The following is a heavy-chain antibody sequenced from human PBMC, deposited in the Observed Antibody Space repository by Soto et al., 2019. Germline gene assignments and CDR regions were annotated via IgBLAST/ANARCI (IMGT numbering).Heavy chain of an antibody. CDR3: ARRGYSHGLSYYYYGMDV. D-gene: IGHD5-18*01. V-gene: IGHV1-69*06. CDR1: GGTFSSYA. J-gene: IGHJ6*02. CDR2: IIPIFGTA. Sequence: QVQLVQSGAEVQKPGSSVKVSCKASGGTFSSYAISWVRQAPGQGLEWMGEIIPIFGTANYAQKFQGTVTITADKSTRTAYMEGSILRSEDTAVDFCARRGYSHGLSYYYYGMDVWGQGTTVIVSS.